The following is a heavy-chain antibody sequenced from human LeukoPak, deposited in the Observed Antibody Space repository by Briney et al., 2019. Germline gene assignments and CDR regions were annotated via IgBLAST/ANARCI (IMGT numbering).Heavy chain of an antibody. V-gene: IGHV4-38-2*02. CDR3: ARDPLYHSGSYDY. D-gene: IGHD3-10*01. J-gene: IGHJ4*02. CDR1: GYSISSGSY. CDR2: IHHSGST. Sequence: SETLSLTCTVSGYSISSGSYWAWIRQPPGKGLELIGSIHHSGSTYYSPSLKSRVTISVDTSNNQFSLNLSSVTAADTAVYYCARDPLYHSGSYDYWGQGTLVTVSS.